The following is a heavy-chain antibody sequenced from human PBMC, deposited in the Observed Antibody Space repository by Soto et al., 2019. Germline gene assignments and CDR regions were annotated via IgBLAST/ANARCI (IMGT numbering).Heavy chain of an antibody. CDR3: ARVRAPTGDDAFDI. CDR1: GDSITSGGSY. J-gene: IGHJ3*02. D-gene: IGHD1-1*01. V-gene: IGHV4-31*03. Sequence: SETLSLTCSVSGDSITSGGSYWAWIRQHPGKGLEWVGYIYHSGTAYYNPSLTSRVSLSVDTSTNQFSLRLTSVTAADTAVYFCARVRAPTGDDAFDIWGRGTMVTVSS. CDR2: IYHSGTA.